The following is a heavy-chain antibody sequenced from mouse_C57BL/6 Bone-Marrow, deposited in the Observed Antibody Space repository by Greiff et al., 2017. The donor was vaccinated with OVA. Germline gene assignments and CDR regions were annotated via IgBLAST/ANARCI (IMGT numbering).Heavy chain of an antibody. CDR3: ARESSSGYGYYFDY. D-gene: IGHD3-2*02. J-gene: IGHJ2*01. CDR2: IDPSDSYT. Sequence: VQLQQPGAELVMPGASVKLSCKASGYTFTSYWMHWVKQRPGQGLEWIGEIDPSDSYTNYNQKFQGKSTLTVDKSSSTAYMQLSSLTSEDSAVYYCARESSSGYGYYFDYWGQGTTLTVSS. CDR1: GYTFTSYW. V-gene: IGHV1-69*01.